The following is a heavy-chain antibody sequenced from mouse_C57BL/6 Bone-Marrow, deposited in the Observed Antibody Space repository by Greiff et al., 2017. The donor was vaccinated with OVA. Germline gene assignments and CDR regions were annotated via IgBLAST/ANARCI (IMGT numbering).Heavy chain of an antibody. CDR1: GFSLTSYG. CDR2: RWRGGST. V-gene: IGHV2-2*01. J-gene: IGHJ4*01. D-gene: IGHD3-2*02. Sequence: VKLVESGPGLVQPSQSLSITCTVSGFSLTSYGVHWVRQSPGKGLEWLGVRWRGGSTDYNAAFISRLSISKDNSKSQVFLKMNSLQADDTAIYYCARIGAQATFMDYWGQGTSVTVSS. CDR3: ARIGAQATFMDY.